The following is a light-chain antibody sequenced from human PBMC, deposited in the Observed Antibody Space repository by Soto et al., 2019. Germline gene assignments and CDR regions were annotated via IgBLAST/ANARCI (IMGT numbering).Light chain of an antibody. Sequence: EIVMTQSPATLSVSPGERATLSCRASQSVGGNLAWYQQKPGQPPRLLIYAASSRPTVIPARFSGSRSGTEFTLTISSLESEDFAVYYCQQYNNWPPWTFGQGTKVEIK. CDR2: AAS. CDR3: QQYNNWPPWT. V-gene: IGKV3-15*01. CDR1: QSVGGN. J-gene: IGKJ1*01.